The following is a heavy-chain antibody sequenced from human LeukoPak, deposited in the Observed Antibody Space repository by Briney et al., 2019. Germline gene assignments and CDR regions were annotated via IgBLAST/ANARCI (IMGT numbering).Heavy chain of an antibody. J-gene: IGHJ4*02. D-gene: IGHD6-13*01. Sequence: PGGSLRLSCAASGFTFSSYWMHWVRQAPGKGLEWVAFIQYDGSGKYYADSTKGRFTISRDNSKNTLFLQMNSLRGEDTAVYYCVKGSSWHFDYWGQGTLVTVSS. CDR3: VKGSSWHFDY. V-gene: IGHV3-30*02. CDR1: GFTFSSYW. CDR2: IQYDGSGK.